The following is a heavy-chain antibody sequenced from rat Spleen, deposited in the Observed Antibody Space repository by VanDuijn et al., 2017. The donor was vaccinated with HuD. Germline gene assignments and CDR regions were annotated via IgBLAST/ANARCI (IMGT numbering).Heavy chain of an antibody. CDR1: GFTFSDYY. Sequence: EVQLVESDGGLVQPGRSLKLSCAASGFTFSDYYMAWVRQAPTKGLEWVATISYDGSSTYYRDSVKGRFTISRDNAKSSLYLQMDSLRSEDTATYYCTTDQITHLGWYCDFWGPGTMVTVAS. J-gene: IGHJ1*01. D-gene: IGHD1-10*01. V-gene: IGHV5-20*01. CDR2: ISYDGSST. CDR3: TTDQITHLGWYCDF.